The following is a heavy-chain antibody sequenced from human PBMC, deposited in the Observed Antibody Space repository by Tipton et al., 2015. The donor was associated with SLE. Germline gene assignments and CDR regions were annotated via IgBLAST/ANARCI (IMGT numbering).Heavy chain of an antibody. CDR1: GFTFSSYW. CDR3: ARDRTGYSSGWGFDY. D-gene: IGHD6-19*01. J-gene: IGHJ4*02. V-gene: IGHV3-7*01. CDR2: IKQDGSEK. Sequence: SLRLSCAASGFTFSSYWMSWVRQAPGKGLEWVANIKQDGSEKYYVDSVKGRFTISRDNAKNSLYLQMNSLRAEDTAVYYCARDRTGYSSGWGFDYWGQGTLVTVPS.